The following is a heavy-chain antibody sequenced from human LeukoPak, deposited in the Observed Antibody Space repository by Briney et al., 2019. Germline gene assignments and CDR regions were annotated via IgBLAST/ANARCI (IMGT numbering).Heavy chain of an antibody. V-gene: IGHV4-4*07. CDR2: IYTSGST. J-gene: IGHJ4*02. CDR3: AREELGYGYSPWAY. CDR1: GGSISSYY. D-gene: IGHD5-18*01. Sequence: SETLSLTCTVSGGSISSYYWSWIRQPAGKGLEWIGRIYTSGSTNYNPSLKSRVTMSVDTSKNQFSLKLSSVTAADTAVYYCAREELGYGYSPWAYWGQGTLVTVSS.